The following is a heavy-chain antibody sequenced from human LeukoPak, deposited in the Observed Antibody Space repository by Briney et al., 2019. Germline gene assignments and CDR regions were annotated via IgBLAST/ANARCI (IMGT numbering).Heavy chain of an antibody. V-gene: IGHV3-23*01. CDR1: GFTFSSYA. CDR2: ISGSGAYT. Sequence: GGSLRLSCAASGFTFSSYAMSWVRQAPGKGLEWVSTISGSGAYTYYADSVKGRFTISRDNSKNTLYLQMNSLRAEDTTVYYCARAHYYDSSGYNYYFDYWGQGTLVTVSS. CDR3: ARAHYYDSSGYNYYFDY. D-gene: IGHD3-22*01. J-gene: IGHJ4*02.